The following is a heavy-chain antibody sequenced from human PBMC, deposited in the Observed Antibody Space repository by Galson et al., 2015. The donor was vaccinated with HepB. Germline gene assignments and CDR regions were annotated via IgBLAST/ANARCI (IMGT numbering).Heavy chain of an antibody. J-gene: IGHJ4*02. CDR3: AKPFYYGSGRADY. CDR2: ISGTTGST. CDR1: GFTFSSYA. V-gene: IGHV3-23*01. Sequence: SLRLSCAASGFTFSSYAMSWVRQAPGKGLEWVSAISGTTGSTYYADSVKVRFTISRDNSKNTLYLQMNSLRAEDTAVYYCAKPFYYGSGRADYWGQGTLVTVSS. D-gene: IGHD3-10*01.